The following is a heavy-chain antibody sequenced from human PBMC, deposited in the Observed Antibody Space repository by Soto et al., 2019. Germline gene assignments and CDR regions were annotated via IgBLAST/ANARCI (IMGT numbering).Heavy chain of an antibody. CDR1: GFTVSSNY. J-gene: IGHJ4*02. Sequence: GGSLRLSCAASGFTVSSNYMSWVRQAPGKGLEWVSVIYSGGSTYYADSVKGRFTISRDNSKNTLYLQMNSLRAEDTAVYYCARAGNIVATINGFDYWGQGTLVTVSS. V-gene: IGHV3-66*01. CDR3: ARAGNIVATINGFDY. CDR2: IYSGGST. D-gene: IGHD5-12*01.